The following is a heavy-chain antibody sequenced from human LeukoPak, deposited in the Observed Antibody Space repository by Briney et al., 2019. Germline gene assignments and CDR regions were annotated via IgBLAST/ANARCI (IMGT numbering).Heavy chain of an antibody. CDR3: ARGVGYCSSTSCYWWFDP. D-gene: IGHD2-2*01. CDR1: GFTFSGYW. Sequence: GGSLRLSCAASGFTFSGYWMHWVRQAPGKGLVWVSRINSDGSSTSYADSVKGRFTISRDNAKNTLYLQMNSLRAEDTAVYYCARGVGYCSSTSCYWWFDPWGQGTLVTVSS. V-gene: IGHV3-74*01. CDR2: INSDGSST. J-gene: IGHJ5*02.